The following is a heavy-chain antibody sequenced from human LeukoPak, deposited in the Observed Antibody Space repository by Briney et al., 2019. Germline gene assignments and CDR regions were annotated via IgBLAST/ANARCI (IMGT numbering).Heavy chain of an antibody. CDR1: GFTVSSNY. Sequence: GGSLRLSCAASGFTVSSNYMSWVRQAPGKGLEWVSVIYNDGNTYYADSVKGRFTISRDNSKNTLYFQMNSLRAEDTAVYYCARAAAYAHFDYWGQGTLVTVSS. CDR3: ARAAAYAHFDY. V-gene: IGHV3-53*01. D-gene: IGHD4-17*01. CDR2: IYNDGNT. J-gene: IGHJ4*02.